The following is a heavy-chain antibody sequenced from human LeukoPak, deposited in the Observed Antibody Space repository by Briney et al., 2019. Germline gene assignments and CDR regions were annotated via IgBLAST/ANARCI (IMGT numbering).Heavy chain of an antibody. CDR1: GGSISSYY. CDR2: IYYSGST. J-gene: IGHJ4*02. V-gene: IGHV4-59*01. CDR3: AGDSRGYSVPSY. D-gene: IGHD3-22*01. Sequence: PSETLSLTCTVSGGSISSYYWSWIRQPPGQGLEWIGYIYYSGSTNYNPSLKSRVTISVDTCKNQFSLKLSSVTAADTAVYYCAGDSRGYSVPSYWGQGTLVTVSS.